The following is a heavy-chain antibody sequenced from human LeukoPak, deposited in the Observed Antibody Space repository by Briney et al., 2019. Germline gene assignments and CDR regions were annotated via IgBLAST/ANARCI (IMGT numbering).Heavy chain of an antibody. CDR3: ARDHYYGSGSYYLHANRWFDP. V-gene: IGHV4-59*01. Sequence: SETLSPTCTVSGGSISSYYWSWIRQPPGKGLEWIGYIYYSGSTNYNPSLKSRVTISVDTSKNQFSLKLSSVTAADTAVYYCARDHYYGSGSYYLHANRWFDPWGQGTLVTVSS. J-gene: IGHJ5*02. D-gene: IGHD3-10*01. CDR1: GGSISSYY. CDR2: IYYSGST.